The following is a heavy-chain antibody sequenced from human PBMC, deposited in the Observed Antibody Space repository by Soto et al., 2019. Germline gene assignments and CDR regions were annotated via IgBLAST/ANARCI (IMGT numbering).Heavy chain of an antibody. D-gene: IGHD2-2*01. V-gene: IGHV4-30-4*08. Sequence: WTWIRQPPGKGLEWIGYISYSGSTYYNPSLKSRVTISVDTSKNHFSLRLSSVTAADTAVYYCARVGAHCSATSCSIGPPYGMDVWGQGTTVTVSS. J-gene: IGHJ6*02. CDR2: ISYSGST. CDR3: ARVGAHCSATSCSIGPPYGMDV.